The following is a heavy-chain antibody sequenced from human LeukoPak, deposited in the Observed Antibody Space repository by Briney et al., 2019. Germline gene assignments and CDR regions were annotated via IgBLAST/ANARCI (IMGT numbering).Heavy chain of an antibody. CDR3: ARAGGLYYYDSSGFAFDI. Sequence: ASVKVSCKASGYTFTSSDINWVRQATGQGLEWMGWMNPNSGNTGYAQKFQGRVTMTRNTSISTDYMELSSLRSEDTAVYYCARAGGLYYYDSSGFAFDIWGQGTMVTVSS. CDR2: MNPNSGNT. V-gene: IGHV1-8*01. D-gene: IGHD3-22*01. J-gene: IGHJ3*02. CDR1: GYTFTSSD.